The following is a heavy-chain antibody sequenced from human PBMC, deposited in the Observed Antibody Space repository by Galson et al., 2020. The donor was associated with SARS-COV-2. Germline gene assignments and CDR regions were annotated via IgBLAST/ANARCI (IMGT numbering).Heavy chain of an antibody. J-gene: IGHJ6*02. V-gene: IGHV3-30*04. CDR3: ARGFHGSYYYGMDV. CDR2: ISYDGSNK. CDR1: GFTFSSYA. D-gene: IGHD1-26*01. Sequence: GGSLRLSCAASGFTFSSYAMHWVRQAPGKGLEWVAVISYDGSNKYYADSVKGRFTISRDNSKNTLYLQMNSLRAEDTAVYYCARGFHGSYYYGMDVWGQGTTVTVSS.